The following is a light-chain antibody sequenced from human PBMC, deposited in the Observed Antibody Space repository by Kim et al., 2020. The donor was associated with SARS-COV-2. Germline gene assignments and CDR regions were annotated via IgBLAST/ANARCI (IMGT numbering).Light chain of an antibody. V-gene: IGLV3-19*01. CDR3: NSRDSSDDHVV. CDR2: GKY. CDR1: SLRNYY. Sequence: SSELTQDPAVSVALGQTVRLTCQGDSLRNYYATWYQQRPGQAPVLVLFGKYNRPSGIPDRFSGSGSGNTASLTITGAQAEDEADYYCNSRDSSDDHVVFGGGTKLTVL. J-gene: IGLJ3*02.